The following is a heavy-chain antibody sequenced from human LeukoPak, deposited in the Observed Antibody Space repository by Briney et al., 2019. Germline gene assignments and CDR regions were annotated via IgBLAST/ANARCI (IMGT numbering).Heavy chain of an antibody. V-gene: IGHV1-3*01. CDR1: VYTFTSYA. CDR3: ARKGLDS. Sequence: ASLKVSCQASVYTFTSYAIHWVRQAPGQRREWMGWINAGNSNTKYSQEFQGRVTITRDTSASTAYMQLSSLRSDDTAVYYCARKGLDSWGQGTLVTVSS. J-gene: IGHJ4*02. CDR2: INAGNSNT.